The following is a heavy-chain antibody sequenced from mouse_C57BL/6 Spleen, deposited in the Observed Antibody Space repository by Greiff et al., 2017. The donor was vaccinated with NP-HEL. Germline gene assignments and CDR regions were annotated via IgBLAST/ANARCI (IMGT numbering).Heavy chain of an antibody. J-gene: IGHJ1*03. CDR3: ASGTVVATEWYCDV. Sequence: EVQVVESGGGLVKPGGSLKLSCAASGFTFSDYGMHWVRQAPEKGLEWVAYISSGSSTIYYEDTVKGRFTISRANAKNTLFLQMTSLRSEDTAMYYCASGTVVATEWYCDVWGTGTTVTVSS. V-gene: IGHV5-17*01. CDR1: GFTFSDYG. CDR2: ISSGSSTI. D-gene: IGHD1-1*01.